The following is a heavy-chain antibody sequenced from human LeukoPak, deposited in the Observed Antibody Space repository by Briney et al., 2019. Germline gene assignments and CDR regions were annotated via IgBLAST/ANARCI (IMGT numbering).Heavy chain of an antibody. CDR2: IYTSGST. Sequence: SETLSLTCPVSGGSISIYYWTWIRQPPGKGLEWIGYIYTSGSTNYNPSLKSRVTMSVDTSKNQFSLKLSSVTAADTAVYYCARGGGRLSSSWAYYYMDVWGKGTTVTISS. V-gene: IGHV4-4*08. CDR3: ARGGGRLSSSWAYYYMDV. CDR1: GGSISIYY. D-gene: IGHD6-13*01. J-gene: IGHJ6*03.